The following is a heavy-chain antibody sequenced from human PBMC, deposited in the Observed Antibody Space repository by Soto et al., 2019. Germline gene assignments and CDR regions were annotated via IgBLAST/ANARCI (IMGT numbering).Heavy chain of an antibody. CDR3: AREVVETSSLWLDP. CDR1: GYTVTSND. Sequence: VKVSCNASGYTVTSNDINWGLQAPGQGLEWIGWMNTNTNTTDSAEVFEGRVSLTWDTSISTAYMQLNSLKIDDTAVYYCAREVVETSSLWLDPWGQGTLVTVSS. D-gene: IGHD6-6*01. J-gene: IGHJ5*02. CDR2: MNTNTNTT. V-gene: IGHV1-8*01.